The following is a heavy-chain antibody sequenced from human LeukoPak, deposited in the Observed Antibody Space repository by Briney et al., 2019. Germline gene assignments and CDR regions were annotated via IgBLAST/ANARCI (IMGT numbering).Heavy chain of an antibody. D-gene: IGHD3-9*01. CDR3: ARNLHFTIIDAFDI. Sequence: GESLKISCKGSGYSFTSYWIGWVRQMPGKGLEWMGIIYPGDSDTRYSPSFQGQVTISADKSISTAYLQGSSLKASDTATYYCARNLHFTIIDAFDIWGQGTMVTVSS. CDR1: GYSFTSYW. V-gene: IGHV5-51*01. CDR2: IYPGDSDT. J-gene: IGHJ3*02.